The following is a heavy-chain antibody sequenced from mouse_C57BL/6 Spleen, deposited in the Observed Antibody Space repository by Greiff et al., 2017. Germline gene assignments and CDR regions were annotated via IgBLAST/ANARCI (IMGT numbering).Heavy chain of an antibody. CDR1: GYTFTSYW. D-gene: IGHD2-3*01. CDR3: YYDGYYADAMDY. J-gene: IGHJ4*01. Sequence: QVQLQQPGAELVKPGASVKMSCKASGYTFTSYWITWVKQRPGQGLEWIGDLYPGSGSTNYNEKFKSKATLTVDTSSSTAYMQLSSLTSEDSAVYYGYYDGYYADAMDYWGQGTSVTVSS. CDR2: LYPGSGST. V-gene: IGHV1-55*01.